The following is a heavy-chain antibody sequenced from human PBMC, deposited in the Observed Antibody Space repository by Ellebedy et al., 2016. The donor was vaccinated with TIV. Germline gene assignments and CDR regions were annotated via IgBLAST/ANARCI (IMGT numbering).Heavy chain of an antibody. V-gene: IGHV3-30*01. CDR1: GFSFSHYA. CDR2: MSPDGSDE. Sequence: PGGSLRLSCAASGFSFSHYAIHWVRQAPAKGLEWVALMSPDGSDEYYADSMEGRFTISRDNSKNTLFLQMNSLRPDDTALYYCVRGYGSESMFDYWGQGTRVTVSS. D-gene: IGHD3-10*01. CDR3: VRGYGSESMFDY. J-gene: IGHJ4*02.